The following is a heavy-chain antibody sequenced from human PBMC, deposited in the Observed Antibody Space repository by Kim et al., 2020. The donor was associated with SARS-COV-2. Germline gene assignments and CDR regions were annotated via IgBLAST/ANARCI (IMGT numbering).Heavy chain of an antibody. V-gene: IGHV4-59*08. Sequence: SETLSLTCSVSGGSINFYYWSWIRQPPGKGLEWIGYIYYSGSTNYNPSLKSRVTISVDTSKNQFSLKLSSMTAADTAVYYCARLKGPGRKNWFDPWGQGT. CDR3: ARLKGPGRKNWFDP. CDR2: IYYSGST. J-gene: IGHJ5*02. CDR1: GGSINFYY. D-gene: IGHD3-10*01.